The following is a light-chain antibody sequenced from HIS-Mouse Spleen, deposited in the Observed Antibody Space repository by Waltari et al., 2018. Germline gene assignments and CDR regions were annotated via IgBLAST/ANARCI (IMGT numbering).Light chain of an antibody. V-gene: IGLV2-14*03. Sequence: QSALTQPASVSGSPGQSITIPCTGTSSDVGGYTYVPWYQQHPGKAPKLMIYDVSNRPSGVSNRFSGSKSGNTASLTISGLQAEDEADYYCSSYTSSSTFFGGGTKLTVL. CDR1: SSDVGGYTY. J-gene: IGLJ2*01. CDR3: SSYTSSSTF. CDR2: DVS.